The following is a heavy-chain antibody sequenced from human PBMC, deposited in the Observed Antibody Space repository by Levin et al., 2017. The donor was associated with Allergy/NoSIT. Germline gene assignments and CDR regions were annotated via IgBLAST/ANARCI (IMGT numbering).Heavy chain of an antibody. CDR3: ARELQGYYYGSGSYYLDYYYGMDV. V-gene: IGHV1-18*01. CDR2: ISAYNGNT. J-gene: IGHJ6*02. Sequence: ASVKVSCKASGYTFTSYGISWVRQAPGQGLEWMGWISAYNGNTNYAQKLQGRVTMTTDTSTSTAYMELRSLRSDDTAVYYCARELQGYYYGSGSYYLDYYYGMDVWGQGTTVTVSS. CDR1: GYTFTSYG. D-gene: IGHD3-10*01.